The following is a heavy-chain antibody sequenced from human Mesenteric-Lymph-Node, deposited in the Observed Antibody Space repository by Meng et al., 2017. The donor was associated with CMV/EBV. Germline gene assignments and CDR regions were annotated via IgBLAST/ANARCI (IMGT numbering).Heavy chain of an antibody. CDR2: ISGSGGST. D-gene: IGHD6-13*01. Sequence: GESLKISCAASGFTFSSYAMSWVRQAPGKGLEWVSAISGSGGSTYYADSVKGRFTISRDNSKNTLYLQMNSLRAEDTAVYYCAHIRGSSWQYYFDYWGQGTLVTVSS. J-gene: IGHJ4*02. CDR1: GFTFSSYA. CDR3: AHIRGSSWQYYFDY. V-gene: IGHV3-23*01.